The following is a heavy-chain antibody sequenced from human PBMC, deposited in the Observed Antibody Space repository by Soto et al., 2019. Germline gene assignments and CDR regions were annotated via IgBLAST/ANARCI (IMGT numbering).Heavy chain of an antibody. Sequence: AGGSLRLSCAASGFTFSNAWMSWVRQAPGKGLEWVGRIKSKTDGGTTDYAAPVKGRFTISRDDSKNTLYLQMNSLKTEDTAVYYCTTDSDYYGSGKIDYWGQGTLVTVSS. CDR3: TTDSDYYGSGKIDY. D-gene: IGHD3-10*01. CDR1: GFTFSNAW. V-gene: IGHV3-15*01. J-gene: IGHJ4*02. CDR2: IKSKTDGGTT.